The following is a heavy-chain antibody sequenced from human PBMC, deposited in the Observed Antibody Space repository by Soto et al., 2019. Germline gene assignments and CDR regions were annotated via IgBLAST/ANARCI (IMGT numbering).Heavy chain of an antibody. CDR2: IGSGGDT. D-gene: IGHD3-9*01. Sequence: EVQLVESGGGLVQPGGSLRLSCAASGFTLSSYDIHWVRQATGEGLAWVSGIGSGGDTHYADSVKGRFTISREDGKNSLYLQMNNLRAGDTAVYYCTRKTPPTGMEVWGQGATVTVSS. CDR3: TRKTPPTGMEV. V-gene: IGHV3-13*01. CDR1: GFTLSSYD. J-gene: IGHJ6*02.